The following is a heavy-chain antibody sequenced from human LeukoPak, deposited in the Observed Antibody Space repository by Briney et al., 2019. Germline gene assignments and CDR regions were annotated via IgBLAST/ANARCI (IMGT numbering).Heavy chain of an antibody. V-gene: IGHV4-34*01. CDR3: ARMGGYCSGGSCYEIDY. D-gene: IGHD2-15*01. Sequence: PETLSLTCAVYGGSFSGYYWSWIRQPPGKGLEWIGEINHSGSTNYNPSLKSRVTISVDTSKNQFSLKLSSVTAADTAVYYCARMGGYCSGGSCYEIDYWGQGTLVTVSS. CDR1: GGSFSGYY. CDR2: INHSGST. J-gene: IGHJ4*02.